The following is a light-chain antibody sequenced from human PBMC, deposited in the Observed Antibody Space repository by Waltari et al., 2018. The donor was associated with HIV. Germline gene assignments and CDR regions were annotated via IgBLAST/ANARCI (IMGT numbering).Light chain of an antibody. J-gene: IGLJ2*01. V-gene: IGLV1-47*01. CDR2: RNN. CDR1: SSNIGSNY. CDR3: AAWGNSLSLL. Sequence: QSVLTQPPSASGTPGQRVTISCSGSSSNIGSNYVYWYQQLPGTAPKLLLYRNNQRPSGFPDRFSGSKSGTSAPLAISGLRSEDEADYYCAAWGNSLSLLFGGGTKLTVL.